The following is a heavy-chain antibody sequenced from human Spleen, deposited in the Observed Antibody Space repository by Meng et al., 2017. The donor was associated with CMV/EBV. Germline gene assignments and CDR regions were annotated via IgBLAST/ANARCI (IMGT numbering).Heavy chain of an antibody. CDR2: LYYSGST. J-gene: IGHJ5*02. CDR1: GGPISNGSYY. Sequence: SETLSLTCTVLGGPISNGSYYWDWIRQPPGKGLEWIGSLYYSGSTDLNASLRSRVTLSVDTSKNQFSLKLTSVTATDTAVYVCAGRRAADFWSGGYWFDPWGQGTLVTVSS. V-gene: IGHV4-39*01. CDR3: AGRRAADFWSGGYWFDP. D-gene: IGHD3-3*01.